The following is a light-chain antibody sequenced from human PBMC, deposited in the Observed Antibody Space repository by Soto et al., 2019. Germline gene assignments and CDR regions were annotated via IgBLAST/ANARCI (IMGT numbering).Light chain of an antibody. J-gene: IGKJ4*01. Sequence: IQLTQSPSSLSASVGDRVTITCRASQGIGSYLAWYQQKPGEAPKLLIFAASTLQSGVPSRFIGSGSGKDFTLTISSLQAEDFATDYCQHLSTYLSTVAGRTKVDIK. CDR1: QGIGSY. CDR3: QHLSTYLST. V-gene: IGKV1-9*01. CDR2: AAS.